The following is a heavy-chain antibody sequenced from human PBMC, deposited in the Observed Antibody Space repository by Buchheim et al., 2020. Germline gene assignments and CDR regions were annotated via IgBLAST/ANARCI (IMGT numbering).Heavy chain of an antibody. V-gene: IGHV3-11*06. D-gene: IGHD3-3*01. J-gene: IGHJ6*02. CDR1: GFTFSDYY. Sequence: QVQLVESGGGLVKPGGSLRLSCAASGFTFSDYYMSWIRQAPGKGLEWVSYISSSSSYTNYADSVKGRFTISRDNAKNSLYLQMNSLRDEDTAVYYCARDRGITIFGVVTESYGMDVWGQGTT. CDR3: ARDRGITIFGVVTESYGMDV. CDR2: ISSSSSYT.